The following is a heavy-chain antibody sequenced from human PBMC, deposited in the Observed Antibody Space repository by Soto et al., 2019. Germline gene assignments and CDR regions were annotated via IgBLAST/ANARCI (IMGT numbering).Heavy chain of an antibody. V-gene: IGHV4-30-2*01. CDR3: ARGNLIAAAGTFDY. Sequence: PSETLSLTCAVSGGSISSGGYSWSWIRQPPGKGLEWIGYINHSGSTNYNPSLKSRVTISVDTSKNQFSLKLSSVTAADTAVYYCARGNLIAAAGTFDYWGQGTLVTVSS. J-gene: IGHJ4*02. D-gene: IGHD6-13*01. CDR1: GGSISSGGYS. CDR2: INHSGST.